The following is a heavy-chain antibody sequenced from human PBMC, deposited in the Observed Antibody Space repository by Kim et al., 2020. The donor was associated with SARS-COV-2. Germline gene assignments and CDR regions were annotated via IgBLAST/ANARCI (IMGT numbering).Heavy chain of an antibody. CDR3: AKLEGSWPYYFDY. Sequence: YADSVKGRFTISRDNSKNTLYLQMNSLRAEDTAVYYCAKLEGSWPYYFDYWGQGTLVTVSS. V-gene: IGHV3-23*01. D-gene: IGHD6-13*01. J-gene: IGHJ4*02.